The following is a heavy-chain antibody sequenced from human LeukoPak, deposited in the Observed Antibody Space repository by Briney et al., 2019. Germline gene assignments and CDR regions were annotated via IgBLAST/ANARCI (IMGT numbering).Heavy chain of an antibody. J-gene: IGHJ4*02. Sequence: GGSLRLSCAASGFTFSSYAMHWVRQAPGKGLEYVSAISSNGGSTYYANSVKGRFTISRDNSKNTLYLQMGSLRAEDMAVYYCARLSDDLEWLFPLDYWGQGTLVTVSS. V-gene: IGHV3-64*01. CDR3: ARLSDDLEWLFPLDY. CDR2: ISSNGGST. CDR1: GFTFSSYA. D-gene: IGHD3-3*01.